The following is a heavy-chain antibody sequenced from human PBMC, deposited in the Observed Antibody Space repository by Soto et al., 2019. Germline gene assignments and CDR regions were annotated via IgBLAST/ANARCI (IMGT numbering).Heavy chain of an antibody. Sequence: QVQLQQWGAGLLKPSETLSLTCAVYGGSFSGYYWSWIRQPPGKGLEWIGEINHSGSTNYNPSLKSRVTISVDTSKNQFSLKLSSVTAADTAVYYCARALFIGASCPIDYWGQGTLVTVSS. V-gene: IGHV4-34*01. CDR1: GGSFSGYY. CDR3: ARALFIGASCPIDY. D-gene: IGHD2-2*01. CDR2: INHSGST. J-gene: IGHJ4*02.